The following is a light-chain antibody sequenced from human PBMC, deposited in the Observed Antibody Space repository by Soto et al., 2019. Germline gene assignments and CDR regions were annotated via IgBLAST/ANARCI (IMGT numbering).Light chain of an antibody. Sequence: AIRLTQSPSSFSASTGDRVTITCRASLGISSYLAWYKQKPGKAPKLLIYAASTLQSGVPSRFSGSGSGTGFTLTNSCMQCEDLATKYCRQHYTNPNTYGQRTKLEIK. J-gene: IGKJ2*01. CDR3: RQHYTNPNT. CDR1: LGISSY. CDR2: AAS. V-gene: IGKV1-8*01.